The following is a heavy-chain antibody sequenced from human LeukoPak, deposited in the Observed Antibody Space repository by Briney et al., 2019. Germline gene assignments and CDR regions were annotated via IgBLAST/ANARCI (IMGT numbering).Heavy chain of an antibody. CDR3: ARSNILTGYYEY. V-gene: IGHV1-46*01. CDR1: GYTFTSYY. J-gene: IGHJ4*02. CDR2: INPSGGST. Sequence: ASVKVSCKASGYTFTSYYMDWVRQAPGQGLEWMGIINPSGGSTSYAQKFQGRVTMTRDTSTSTVYMELSSLRSEDTAVYYCARSNILTGYYEYWGQGTLVTVSS. D-gene: IGHD3-9*01.